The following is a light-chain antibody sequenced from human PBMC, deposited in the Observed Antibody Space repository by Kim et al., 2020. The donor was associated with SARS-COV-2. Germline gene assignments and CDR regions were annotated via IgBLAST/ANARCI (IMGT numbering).Light chain of an antibody. CDR2: SNN. J-gene: IGLJ1*01. Sequence: ELTQPPSASGTPGQRVTISCSGSSSNIGSNTVNWYQQLPGTAPKLLIYSNNQRPSGIPDRFSGSKSGTSASLAISGLQSEDEADYYCAAWDDSLNGLYVFGTGTKVTVL. CDR3: AAWDDSLNGLYV. V-gene: IGLV1-44*01. CDR1: SSNIGSNT.